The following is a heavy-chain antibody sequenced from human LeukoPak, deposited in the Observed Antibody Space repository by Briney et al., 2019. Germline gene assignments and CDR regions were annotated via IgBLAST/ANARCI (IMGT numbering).Heavy chain of an antibody. Sequence: GGSLRLSCAASGLTFSTYSMNWVRQAPGKGLEWVAYISSSVSTIYYADSVKGRFTISRDNAWNSLYLQMNNLRDEDTAVYYCARDRGSEFDYWGQGTLVTVSS. J-gene: IGHJ4*02. CDR1: GLTFSTYS. CDR3: ARDRGSEFDY. V-gene: IGHV3-48*02. CDR2: ISSSVSTI. D-gene: IGHD1-26*01.